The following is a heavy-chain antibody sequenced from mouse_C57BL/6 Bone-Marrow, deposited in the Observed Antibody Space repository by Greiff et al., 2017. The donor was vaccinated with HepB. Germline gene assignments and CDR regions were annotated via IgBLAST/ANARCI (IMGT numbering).Heavy chain of an antibody. CDR1: GFNIKDDY. Sequence: EVQLQQSGAELVRPGASVKLSCTASGFNIKDDYMHWMKQRPEQGLEWIGWIDPENGDTEYASKFQGKATITADTSSNTAYLQLSSLTSEDTAVYYCTFYYYGSRRYFDVWGTGTTVTVSS. D-gene: IGHD1-1*01. CDR2: IDPENGDT. CDR3: TFYYYGSRRYFDV. V-gene: IGHV14-4*01. J-gene: IGHJ1*03.